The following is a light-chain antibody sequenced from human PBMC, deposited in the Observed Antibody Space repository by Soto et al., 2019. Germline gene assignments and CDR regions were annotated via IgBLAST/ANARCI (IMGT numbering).Light chain of an antibody. J-gene: IGKJ4*01. Sequence: EIVLTQSPGTLSLSPGERATLSCRASQSFRSSYLAWYQQKPGQAPRLLIYGASSRATGIPDRFSGSGSGTDLTLTISRLEPEEFAVYYCQQYGSSPLTFGGGTQVEIK. CDR3: QQYGSSPLT. CDR2: GAS. V-gene: IGKV3-20*01. CDR1: QSFRSSY.